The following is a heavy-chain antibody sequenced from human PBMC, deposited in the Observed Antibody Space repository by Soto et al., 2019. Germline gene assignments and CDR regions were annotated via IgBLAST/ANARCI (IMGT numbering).Heavy chain of an antibody. CDR3: TTGFPGRDY. V-gene: IGHV3-15*01. CDR2: VKSKTDGGTT. Sequence: EVQLVESGGGLVKPGGSLRLSCVASGFTFTNALMTWVRQAPGKGLEWVGRVKSKTDGGTTDYGAPVKGRFTISRDDLGRTLYLQMSSLKIEDTAVYYCTTGFPGRDYWGQGTLVTVSS. CDR1: GFTFTNAL. D-gene: IGHD3-10*01. J-gene: IGHJ4*02.